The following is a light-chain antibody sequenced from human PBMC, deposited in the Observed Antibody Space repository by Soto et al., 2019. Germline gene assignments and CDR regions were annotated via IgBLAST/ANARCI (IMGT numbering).Light chain of an antibody. V-gene: IGKV3-11*01. Sequence: EIVLTQSPATLSLSPGERATLSCRASRSVSSYLAWYQQKPGQAPRLLIYDASYRHTGIPARLSGSGSGTDFTLTISSLEPEDVAVDSYQHRSDAPPRLTFGGGTKVEIK. CDR2: DAS. J-gene: IGKJ4*01. CDR3: QHRSDAPPRLT. CDR1: RSVSSY.